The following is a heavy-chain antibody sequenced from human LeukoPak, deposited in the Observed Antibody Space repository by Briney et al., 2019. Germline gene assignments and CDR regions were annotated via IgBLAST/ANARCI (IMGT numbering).Heavy chain of an antibody. J-gene: IGHJ4*02. CDR2: INPSGGST. CDR1: GYTFTRYY. D-gene: IGHD2-15*01. Sequence: ASVKVSCKASGYTFTRYYMYWVRQAPGQGLEWMGIINPSGGSTSYAQKFQGRVTMTRDMSTSTVYMELSSLRSEDTAVYYCARSGVVVVVAATGTFDYWGQGTLVTVSS. V-gene: IGHV1-46*01. CDR3: ARSGVVVVVAATGTFDY.